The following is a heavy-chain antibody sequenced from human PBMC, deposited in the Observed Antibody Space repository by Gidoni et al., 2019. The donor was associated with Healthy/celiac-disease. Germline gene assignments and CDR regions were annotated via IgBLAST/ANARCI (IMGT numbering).Heavy chain of an antibody. CDR3: ARERGKSGHYYYGMDV. D-gene: IGHD3-3*01. CDR2: ISSSSSYI. CDR1: GFTFSSYS. V-gene: IGHV3-21*01. Sequence: DVQLVESGCGLVKPGVSLRLSCAASGFTFSSYSMNWVRQAPGKGLEWVSSISSSSSYIYYADSVKGRFTIARDKAKNSLYLQMNSLRAEDTAVYYCARERGKSGHYYYGMDVWGQGTTVTVSS. J-gene: IGHJ6*02.